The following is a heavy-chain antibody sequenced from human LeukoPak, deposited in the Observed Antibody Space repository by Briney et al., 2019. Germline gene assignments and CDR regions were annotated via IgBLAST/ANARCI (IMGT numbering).Heavy chain of an antibody. Sequence: ASVKVSCKASGYTFTSYGISWVRQAPGQGLEWMGWISAYNGNTNYAQKLQGRVTMTTDTSTSTAYMELRSLRPDDTAVYYCARDQYSGYDSSFDYWGQGTLVTVSS. D-gene: IGHD5-12*01. CDR2: ISAYNGNT. CDR3: ARDQYSGYDSSFDY. J-gene: IGHJ4*02. V-gene: IGHV1-18*01. CDR1: GYTFTSYG.